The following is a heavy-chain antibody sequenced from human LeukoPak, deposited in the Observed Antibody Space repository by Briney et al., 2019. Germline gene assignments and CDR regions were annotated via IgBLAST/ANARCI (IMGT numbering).Heavy chain of an antibody. CDR2: ISYDGSKK. J-gene: IGHJ6*02. Sequence: GGSLRLSCVAPGFTFSSYGMHWVRQAPGKGLEWVAVISYDGSKKYYADSVKGRFTISRDNSKNTLYLQMNSLRAEDTAVYYWTRHSSAGPTYYFYGVDVWGQGTTVTVSS. CDR3: TRHSSAGPTYYFYGVDV. D-gene: IGHD6-19*01. V-gene: IGHV3-30*03. CDR1: GFTFSSYG.